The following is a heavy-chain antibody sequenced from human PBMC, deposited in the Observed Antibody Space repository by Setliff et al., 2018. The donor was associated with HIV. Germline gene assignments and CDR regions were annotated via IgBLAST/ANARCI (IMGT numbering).Heavy chain of an antibody. J-gene: IGHJ3*02. CDR3: ARDKFEQLVRGGGGFDI. D-gene: IGHD6-6*01. Sequence: ASVKVSCKASGYTFTGYFIHWVRQAPGQGLEWMGRIIPNSAGTNYAQKFQGRVTMTRDTSISTAYMELSRLRSDDTAVYYCARDKFEQLVRGGGGFDIWGQGTMVTVSS. CDR2: IIPNSAGT. V-gene: IGHV1-2*06. CDR1: GYTFTGYF.